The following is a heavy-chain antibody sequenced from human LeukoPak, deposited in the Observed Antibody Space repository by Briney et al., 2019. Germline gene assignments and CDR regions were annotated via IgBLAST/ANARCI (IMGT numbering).Heavy chain of an antibody. V-gene: IGHV3-48*03. J-gene: IGHJ4*02. CDR1: GFIFENYE. CDR3: ARRPYYYDSLDY. CDR2: ISSSGTTI. Sequence: GGSLRLSCAASGFIFENYEMNWVRQAPGERLEWVSSISSSGTTIHYADSVKGRFTISRDIAKNSLYLQMSSLRAEDTAVYFCARRPYYYDSLDYWGQGTLVTVSS. D-gene: IGHD3-22*01.